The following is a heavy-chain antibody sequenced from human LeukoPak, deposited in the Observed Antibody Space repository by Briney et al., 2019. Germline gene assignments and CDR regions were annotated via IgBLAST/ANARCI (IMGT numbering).Heavy chain of an antibody. CDR1: GYTFTGYY. J-gene: IGHJ5*02. Sequence: ASVKVSCKASGYTFTGYYMHWVRQAPGQGLEWMGWINPNSGGTNYAQKFQGRVTMTRDTSISTAYMELSRLRSDDAAVYYCARVSGYSYGYDWFDPWGQGTLVTVSS. V-gene: IGHV1-2*02. D-gene: IGHD5-18*01. CDR3: ARVSGYSYGYDWFDP. CDR2: INPNSGGT.